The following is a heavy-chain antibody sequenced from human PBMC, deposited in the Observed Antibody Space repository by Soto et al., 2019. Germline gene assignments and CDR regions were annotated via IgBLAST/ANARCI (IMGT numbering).Heavy chain of an antibody. V-gene: IGHV1-18*01. D-gene: IGHD2-2*01. CDR3: ARVVPGAEAWFGP. Sequence: QVKLVQSGTEVKKPGASIKVSCKTSGYTFSNYGITWVRQAPGQPLEWLGWISLYSDGTNYAQKYQGRVSMTTDTSTTTAYMELRSLRSDDTAVYYCARVVPGAEAWFGPWGQGTLVTVSS. CDR1: GYTFSNYG. CDR2: ISLYSDGT. J-gene: IGHJ5*02.